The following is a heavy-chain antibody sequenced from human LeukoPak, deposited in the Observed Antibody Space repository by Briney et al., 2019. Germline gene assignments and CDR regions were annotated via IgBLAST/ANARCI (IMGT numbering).Heavy chain of an antibody. D-gene: IGHD2-21*01. CDR3: AKHMDYYYYGMDV. Sequence: PSETLSLTCTVSGGSISSYYWSWIRQPAGKGLEWIGRIYTSGSTNYNPSLKSRVTISVDTSKNQFSLKLSSVTAADTAVYYCAKHMDYYYYGMDVWGQGTTVTVSS. CDR1: GGSISSYY. V-gene: IGHV4-4*07. J-gene: IGHJ6*02. CDR2: IYTSGST.